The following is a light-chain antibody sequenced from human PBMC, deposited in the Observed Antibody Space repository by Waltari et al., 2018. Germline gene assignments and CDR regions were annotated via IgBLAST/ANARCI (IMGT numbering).Light chain of an antibody. CDR2: RDR. CDR3: QSADSSGTSVI. CDR1: VLPKQY. J-gene: IGLJ2*01. Sequence: SYELTQPASVSVSPGQTATITCSGDVLPKQYAYWHQQKSGQAPRLIIYRDREIPSGIPGRFSASTSWKQVTLTISGGQAEDEAVYYCQSADSSGTSVIFGGGTKVTVL. V-gene: IGLV3-25*03.